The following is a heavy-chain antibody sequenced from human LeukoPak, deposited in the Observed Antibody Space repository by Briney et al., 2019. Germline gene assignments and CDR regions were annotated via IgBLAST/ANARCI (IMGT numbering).Heavy chain of an antibody. CDR3: AKDPYSSGWYKFDRGMDV. J-gene: IGHJ6*02. CDR2: ISGSGGST. D-gene: IGHD6-19*01. Sequence: GGSLRLSCAASGFTFSSYAMSWVRQAPGKGLEWVSAISGSGGSTYYADSVKGRFTISRDNSKNTLYLQMNSLRAEDTAVYYCAKDPYSSGWYKFDRGMDVWGQGTTVTVSS. CDR1: GFTFSSYA. V-gene: IGHV3-23*01.